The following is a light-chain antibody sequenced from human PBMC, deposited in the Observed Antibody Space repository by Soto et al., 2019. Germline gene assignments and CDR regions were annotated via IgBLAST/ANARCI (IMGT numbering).Light chain of an antibody. CDR2: GAS. J-gene: IGKJ1*01. CDR3: QQYGSSPRT. CDR1: QTVSSSY. Sequence: EIVLSQSPGNLSLSPGERAALSCRASQTVSSSYLAWYQQKLGQAPRLLIYGASNRATGIPARFSGSGSGTDFTLTISRLEPEDFAAYYCQQYGSSPRTFGQGTKVEIK. V-gene: IGKV3-20*01.